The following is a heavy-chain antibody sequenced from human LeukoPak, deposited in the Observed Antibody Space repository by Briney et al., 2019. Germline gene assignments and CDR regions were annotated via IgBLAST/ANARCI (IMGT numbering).Heavy chain of an antibody. Sequence: PGRSLRLSCAASGFTFDDYAMHWVRQAPVKGLEWVSGISWNSGSIGYADSVKGRFTISRDNAKNSLYLQMNSLRAEDTALYYCAGQVEQDAFDIWGQGTMVTVSS. J-gene: IGHJ3*02. D-gene: IGHD1/OR15-1a*01. CDR3: AGQVEQDAFDI. CDR1: GFTFDDYA. CDR2: ISWNSGSI. V-gene: IGHV3-9*01.